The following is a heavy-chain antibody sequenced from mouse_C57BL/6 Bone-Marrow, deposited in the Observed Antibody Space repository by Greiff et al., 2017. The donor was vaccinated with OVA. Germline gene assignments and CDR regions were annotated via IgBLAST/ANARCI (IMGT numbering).Heavy chain of an antibody. CDR2: IDPENGDT. CDR1: GFNIKDDY. D-gene: IGHD2-5*01. J-gene: IGHJ2*01. V-gene: IGHV14-4*01. CDR3: TTAYDSNDVGY. Sequence: VQLKESGAELVRPGASVKLSCTASGFNIKDDYMPWVQQRPEQGLEWIGWIDPENGDTEYASKFQGKATITADTSSNTAYLQLSSLKSEDTAVYYCTTAYDSNDVGYWGQGTTLTVSS.